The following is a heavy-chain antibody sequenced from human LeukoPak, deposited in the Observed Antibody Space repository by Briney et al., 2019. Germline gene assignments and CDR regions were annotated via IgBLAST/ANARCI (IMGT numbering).Heavy chain of an antibody. J-gene: IGHJ3*02. V-gene: IGHV4-34*01. CDR3: ARGSNDYGYVDDAFDI. CDR2: INHSGST. CDR1: GGSISSYY. Sequence: SETLSLTCTVSGGSISSYYWSWIRQPPGKGLEWIGEINHSGSTNYNPSLKSRVTISVDTSKNQFSLKLSSVTAADTAVYYCARGSNDYGYVDDAFDIWGQGTMVTVSS. D-gene: IGHD4-17*01.